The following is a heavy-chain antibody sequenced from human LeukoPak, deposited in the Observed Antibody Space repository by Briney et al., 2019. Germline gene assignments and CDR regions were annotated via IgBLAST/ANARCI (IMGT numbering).Heavy chain of an antibody. CDR2: IYYSGST. Sequence: PSETLSLTCTVSGGSVSSGSYYWSWIRQPPGKGLEWIGYIYYSGSTNYNPSLKSRVTISVDTSKNQFSLKLSSATAADTAVYYCARGRIWFGDQYYFDYWGQGTLVTVSS. CDR1: GGSVSSGSYY. V-gene: IGHV4-61*01. J-gene: IGHJ4*02. D-gene: IGHD3-10*01. CDR3: ARGRIWFGDQYYFDY.